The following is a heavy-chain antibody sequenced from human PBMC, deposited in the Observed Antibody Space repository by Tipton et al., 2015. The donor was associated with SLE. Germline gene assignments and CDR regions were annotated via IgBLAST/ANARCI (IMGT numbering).Heavy chain of an antibody. J-gene: IGHJ2*01. V-gene: IGHV4-39*02. CDR1: GGSISSSSYY. Sequence: TLSLTCTVSGGSISSSSYYWGWIRQPPGKGLEWIGSIYYSGSTYYNPSLKSRVTISVDTSKNQFSLKLSSVTAADTAVYYCARDLGAGWGGHWYFDLWGRGTLLTVSS. CDR2: IYYSGST. D-gene: IGHD3-16*01. CDR3: ARDLGAGWGGHWYFDL.